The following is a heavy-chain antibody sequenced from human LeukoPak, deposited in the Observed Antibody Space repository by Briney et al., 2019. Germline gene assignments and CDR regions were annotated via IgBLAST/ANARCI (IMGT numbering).Heavy chain of an antibody. V-gene: IGHV3-23*01. CDR2: INSGSAGST. CDR3: VGVRYNYGLSAY. D-gene: IGHD5-24*01. CDR1: GLSFINYA. Sequence: GGSLRLSCVASGLSFINYAMTWVRQAPGKGLEWVSTINSGSAGSTSYADPVRGRFTISRDNSKNTLYLQVNNLRADDTAIYYCVGVRYNYGLSAYWGQGTLVIVSS. J-gene: IGHJ4*02.